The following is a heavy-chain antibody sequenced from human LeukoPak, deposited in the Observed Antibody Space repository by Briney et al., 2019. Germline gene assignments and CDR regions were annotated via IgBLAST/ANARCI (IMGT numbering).Heavy chain of an antibody. CDR3: ARTDGRYCSSTSCYGAPYFDY. D-gene: IGHD2-2*01. CDR2: ISSSSSYI. Sequence: PGGSLRLSCAASGFTFSSYSMNWVRQAPGKGLEWVSSISSSSSYIYYADSVKGRFTISRDNAKNSLYLQMNSLRAEDTAVYYCARTDGRYCSSTSCYGAPYFDYWGQGTLVTVSS. J-gene: IGHJ4*02. V-gene: IGHV3-21*04. CDR1: GFTFSSYS.